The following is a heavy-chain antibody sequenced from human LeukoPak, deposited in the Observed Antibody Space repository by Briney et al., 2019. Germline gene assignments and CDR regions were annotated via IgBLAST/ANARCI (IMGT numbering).Heavy chain of an antibody. Sequence: GESLKISCKGSGYSFTSNWIGWVRQMPGKGLEWMGIIYPGDSDTRYTPSFQGQVTILADKSISTAYLQWRSLKASGTAMYYCARGLGGGFWTGYPSCFDNWGQGTLVTVSS. D-gene: IGHD3/OR15-3a*01. CDR3: ARGLGGGFWTGYPSCFDN. J-gene: IGHJ4*02. CDR2: IYPGDSDT. CDR1: GYSFTSNW. V-gene: IGHV5-51*01.